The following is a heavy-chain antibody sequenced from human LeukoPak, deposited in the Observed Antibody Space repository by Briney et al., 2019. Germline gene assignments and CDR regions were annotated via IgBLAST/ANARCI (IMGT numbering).Heavy chain of an antibody. Sequence: GASVKVSCKASGYTFTGYYMHWVRQAPGQGLEWMGWINPNSGGTNYAQKFQGRVTMTRDTSISTAYMELSSLRSEDTAVYYCAREVYYDSSGYYNWGQGTLVTVSS. V-gene: IGHV1-2*02. CDR3: AREVYYDSSGYYN. J-gene: IGHJ4*02. D-gene: IGHD3-22*01. CDR2: INPNSGGT. CDR1: GYTFTGYY.